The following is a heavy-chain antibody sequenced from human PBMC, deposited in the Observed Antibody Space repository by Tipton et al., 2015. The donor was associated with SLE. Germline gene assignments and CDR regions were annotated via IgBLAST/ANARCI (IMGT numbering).Heavy chain of an antibody. CDR3: AKGRIFGVLNLFDY. J-gene: IGHJ4*02. D-gene: IGHD3-3*01. V-gene: IGHV3-9*01. CDR1: GFTFGDYG. Sequence: RSLRLSCAASGFTFGDYGMHWVRQTPGKGLEWVSGISWSSNSIGYVDSVKGRFTISRDNAKNSLFLQMNSLRLEDTALYYCAKGRIFGVLNLFDYWGQGTLVTVSS. CDR2: ISWSSNSI.